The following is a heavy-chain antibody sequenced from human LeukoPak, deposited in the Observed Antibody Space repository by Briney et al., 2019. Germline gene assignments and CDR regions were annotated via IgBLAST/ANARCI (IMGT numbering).Heavy chain of an antibody. J-gene: IGHJ5*02. CDR1: GYTFTSYY. CDR2: INPSGGST. V-gene: IGHV1-46*01. D-gene: IGHD3-10*01. CDR3: ARAQRMGRYSYYYGSGSLYNWFDP. Sequence: SVKVSCKASGYTFTSYYMHWVRQAPGQGLEWMGIINPSGGSTSYAQKFQGRVTMTRDTSTSTVYMELSSLRSEDTAVYYCARAQRMGRYSYYYGSGSLYNWFDPWGQGTLVTVSS.